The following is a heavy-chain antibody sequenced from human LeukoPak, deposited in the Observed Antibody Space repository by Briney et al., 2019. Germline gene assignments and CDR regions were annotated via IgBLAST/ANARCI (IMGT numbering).Heavy chain of an antibody. CDR2: INRSGST. Sequence: PSQTLSLTCTVSGGSISSGSYYWSWIRQPPGKGLEWIGEINRSGSTNYNPSLKSRVTISVDTSKNRFSLKLSSVTAADTAVYYCARHGAAGTMGFDPWGQGTLVTVSS. J-gene: IGHJ5*02. CDR3: ARHGAAGTMGFDP. D-gene: IGHD6-13*01. V-gene: IGHV4-39*01. CDR1: GGSISSGSYY.